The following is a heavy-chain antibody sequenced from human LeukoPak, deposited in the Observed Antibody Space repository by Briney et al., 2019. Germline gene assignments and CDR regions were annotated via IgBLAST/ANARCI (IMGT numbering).Heavy chain of an antibody. Sequence: EWMGWINPNSGGTNYAQKFQGRVTMTRDTSISTAYMELSRLRSDDTAVYYCASRLGTDMDVWGKGTTVTVSS. V-gene: IGHV1-2*02. CDR2: INPNSGGT. D-gene: IGHD2-8*02. J-gene: IGHJ6*03. CDR3: ASRLGTDMDV.